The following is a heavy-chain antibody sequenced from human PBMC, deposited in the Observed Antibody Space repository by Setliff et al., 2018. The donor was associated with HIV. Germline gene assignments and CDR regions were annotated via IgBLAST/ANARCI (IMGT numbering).Heavy chain of an antibody. V-gene: IGHV3-48*03. CDR3: ARDYLYYNLYNGSPVYGMGV. CDR1: GFTFRNYK. CDR2: ISIGSGGAI. D-gene: IGHD3-3*01. Sequence: PGGSLRLSCAASGFTFRNYKFNWVRQAPGRGLEWVSSISIGSGGAIDYADSVQGRFTISRDNSKNSLYLQMNSLRVEDTAVYYCARDYLYYNLYNGSPVYGMGVWGQGTTVTVSS. J-gene: IGHJ6*02.